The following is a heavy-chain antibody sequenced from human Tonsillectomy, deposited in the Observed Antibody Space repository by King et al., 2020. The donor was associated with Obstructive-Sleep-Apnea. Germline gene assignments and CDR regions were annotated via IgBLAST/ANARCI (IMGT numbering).Heavy chain of an antibody. CDR3: ARYCTGGSCSYSYFGLDV. CDR2: ISSGSSLT. Sequence: VQLVESGGGLVKPGGSLRLSCAASGFTFGDYYMSWIRQAPGRGLEWISTISSGSSLTMYADLVKGRFTISRDSAKNSLYLQMNSLRAEDTGVYFCARYCTGGSCSYSYFGLDVWGQGTTVTVSS. V-gene: IGHV3-11*06. J-gene: IGHJ6*02. CDR1: GFTFGDYY. D-gene: IGHD2-15*01.